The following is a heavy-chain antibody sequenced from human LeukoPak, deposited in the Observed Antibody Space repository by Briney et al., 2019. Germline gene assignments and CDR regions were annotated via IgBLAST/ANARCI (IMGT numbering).Heavy chain of an antibody. V-gene: IGHV4-34*01. CDR1: GGSFSGYY. J-gene: IGHJ4*02. Sequence: SETLSLTCAVYGGSFSGYYWSWIRQPPGKGLEWIGEINHSGSTNYNPSLKSRVTISVDTSKNQFSLKLSSVTAADTAVYYCARGIAAADLDYWGQGTLVTVSS. CDR3: ARGIAAADLDY. CDR2: INHSGST. D-gene: IGHD6-13*01.